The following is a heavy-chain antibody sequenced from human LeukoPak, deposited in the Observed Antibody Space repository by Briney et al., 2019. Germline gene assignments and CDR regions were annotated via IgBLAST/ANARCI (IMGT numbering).Heavy chain of an antibody. CDR2: IDDGGNT. Sequence: SATLSFTCSAYGGSFSDYFWSWIRQSPGKGLEWIGEIDDGGNTNYNPSLMSRVIVSMEKSKTQFSLVMRSVAAADTAVYYCARFSRITWGDWGNAFDIWGEGTTVIVSS. J-gene: IGHJ3*02. V-gene: IGHV4-34*01. D-gene: IGHD2-21*02. CDR3: ARFSRITWGDWGNAFDI. CDR1: GGSFSDYF.